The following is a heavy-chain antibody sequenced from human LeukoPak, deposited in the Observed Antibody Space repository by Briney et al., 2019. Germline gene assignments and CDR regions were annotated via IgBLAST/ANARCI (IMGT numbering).Heavy chain of an antibody. Sequence: PGGSLRLSCAASGFTFSNYWMSWVCQAPGKGLEWVANINQDGSEKYYVDSVKGRFTISRDNARSSLYLQMNSLRVEDTAVYYCARVQGSSGPGIFEYWGQGTLVPVSS. J-gene: IGHJ4*02. CDR1: GFTFSNYW. V-gene: IGHV3-7*01. CDR3: ARVQGSSGPGIFEY. CDR2: INQDGSEK. D-gene: IGHD6-19*01.